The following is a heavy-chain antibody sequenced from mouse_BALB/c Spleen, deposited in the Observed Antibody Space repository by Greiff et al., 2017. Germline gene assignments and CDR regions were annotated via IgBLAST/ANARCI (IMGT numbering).Heavy chain of an antibody. Sequence: QVQLKESGPGLVAPSRSLSITCTVSGFSLTGYGVNWVRQPPGKGLEWLGMIWGDGSTDYNSALKSRLSISKDNSKSQVFLKMNSLQTDDTARYYCARGLGLFDYWGQGTTLTVSS. D-gene: IGHD4-1*01. CDR1: GFSLTGYG. J-gene: IGHJ2*01. V-gene: IGHV2-6-7*01. CDR2: IWGDGST. CDR3: ARGLGLFDY.